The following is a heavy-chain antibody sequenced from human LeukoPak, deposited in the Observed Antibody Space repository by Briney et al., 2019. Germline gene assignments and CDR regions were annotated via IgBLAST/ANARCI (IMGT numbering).Heavy chain of an antibody. D-gene: IGHD5-24*01. CDR1: GFTFSSYG. J-gene: IGHJ4*02. CDR3: AKELRRDGYNPNFFPFDY. CDR2: ISYDGSNK. V-gene: IGHV3-30*18. Sequence: PGRSLRLSCAASGFTFSSYGMHWVRQAPGKGLEWVAVISYDGSNKYYADSVKGRFTISRDNSKNTLYLQMNSLRAEDTAVYYCAKELRRDGYNPNFFPFDYWGQGTLVTASS.